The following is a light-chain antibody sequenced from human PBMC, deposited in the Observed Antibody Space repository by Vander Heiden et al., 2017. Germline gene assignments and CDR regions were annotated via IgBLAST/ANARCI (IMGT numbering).Light chain of an antibody. J-gene: IGKJ5*01. CDR3: QQTHTMPVT. V-gene: IGKV1-39*01. Sequence: DPVTITCRASQSVNTYLNWYQQKPGKAPKLLIYAASTLQSAVPSRFTGSGSGTDFTVTISSLQPEDFATYYCQQTHTMPVTFGQGTRLEIE. CDR1: QSVNTY. CDR2: AAS.